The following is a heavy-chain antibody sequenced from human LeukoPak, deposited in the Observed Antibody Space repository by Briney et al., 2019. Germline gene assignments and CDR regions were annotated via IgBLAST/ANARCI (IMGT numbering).Heavy chain of an antibody. CDR2: LSGDGSSI. CDR1: GFTFSTYW. CDR3: ARASTTVPNLLDN. V-gene: IGHV3-74*03. D-gene: IGHD4-17*01. Sequence: GGCLRLSCVASGFTFSTYWMHWGRQAPGKRLLWVSRLSGDGSSIKYADSLKGRFTISRDNAKNTLYLQMDSLRADDTAVYFCARASTTVPNLLDNWGQGTLVTVSS. J-gene: IGHJ4*02.